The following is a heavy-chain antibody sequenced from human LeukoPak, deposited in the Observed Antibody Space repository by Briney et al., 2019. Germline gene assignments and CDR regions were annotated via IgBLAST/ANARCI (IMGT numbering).Heavy chain of an antibody. Sequence: AGGSLRLSCAASGFTFSSYGMHWVRQAPGKGLEWVSVISNDGSNKYYADSVKGRFTISRDNSKNTLYLQMNSLRAEDTAVYYCANLLRWEPYWGQGTLVTVSS. CDR2: ISNDGSNK. CDR3: ANLLRWEPY. J-gene: IGHJ4*02. CDR1: GFTFSSYG. V-gene: IGHV3-30*18. D-gene: IGHD4-23*01.